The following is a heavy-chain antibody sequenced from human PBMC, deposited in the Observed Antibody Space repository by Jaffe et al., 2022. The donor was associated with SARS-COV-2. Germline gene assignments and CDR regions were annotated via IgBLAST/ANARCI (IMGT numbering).Heavy chain of an antibody. D-gene: IGHD1-1*01. CDR2: ITGGSGGST. CDR1: GFTFSIFG. J-gene: IGHJ4*02. Sequence: EVQLLESGGGSVQPGGSQRLSCAASGFTFSIFGMSWVRQAPGKGLEWVASITGGSGGSTYYADSVKGRFTISRDNSKNTLDLQMNSLRAEDTALYYCAKSGPKYFERWGQGTLVTVSS. CDR3: AKSGPKYFER. V-gene: IGHV3-23*01.